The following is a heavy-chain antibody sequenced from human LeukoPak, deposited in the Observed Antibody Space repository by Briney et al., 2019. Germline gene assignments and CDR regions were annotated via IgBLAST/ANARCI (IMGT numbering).Heavy chain of an antibody. CDR2: INSNGGST. CDR3: VKDGSLTMIV. Sequence: PGGSLRLSCSASGFTFSSYAMHWVRQAPGEGLEYVTSINSNGGSTYYADSVKGRFTISRDNSKNTLHLQMSSLRAEDTAVYYCVKDGSLTMIVWGQGNLVTVSS. D-gene: IGHD3-22*01. J-gene: IGHJ4*02. CDR1: GFTFSSYA. V-gene: IGHV3-64D*06.